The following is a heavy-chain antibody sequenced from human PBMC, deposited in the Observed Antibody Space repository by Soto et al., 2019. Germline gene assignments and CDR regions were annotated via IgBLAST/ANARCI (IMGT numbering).Heavy chain of an antibody. CDR1: VFTFNIYT. CDR3: ARGSVADSTTDEFDI. V-gene: IGHV3-21*01. Sequence: WLSXRLSGSASVFTFNIYTINLFRQAAGKVLEFVSCISSSSSYIYYGDSVKGRFTISRYNAKNSLYLKMNRLRAADTAVYYCARGSVADSTTDEFDIWGQGTMV. D-gene: IGHD1-1*01. J-gene: IGHJ3*02. CDR2: ISSSSSYI.